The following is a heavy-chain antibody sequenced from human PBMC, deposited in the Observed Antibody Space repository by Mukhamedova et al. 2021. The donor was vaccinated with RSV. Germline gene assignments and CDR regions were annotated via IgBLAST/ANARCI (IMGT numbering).Heavy chain of an antibody. V-gene: IGHV3-74*01. D-gene: IGHD6-19*01. CDR3: ARDIGGWFDY. Sequence: VSRMSNDGSTITYADSVKGRFTISRDNAKNTLYLQMSSLRAEDTGVFYCARDIGGWFDYWGQGTLVTVSS. CDR2: MSNDGSTI. J-gene: IGHJ4*02.